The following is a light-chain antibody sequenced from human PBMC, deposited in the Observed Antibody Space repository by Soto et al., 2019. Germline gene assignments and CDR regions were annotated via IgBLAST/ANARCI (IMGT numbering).Light chain of an antibody. V-gene: IGLV2-14*01. CDR3: SSYRNSSNVYV. Sequence: QSVLTQPASVSGSPGQSITISCTGTSSDVGGYNYVSWYQQHPGEAPKLLIYDVSNRPSGVSNRFSGSKSGNTASLTISGLQAEDEADYYCSSYRNSSNVYVFGPGTKVTVL. CDR2: DVS. CDR1: SSDVGGYNY. J-gene: IGLJ1*01.